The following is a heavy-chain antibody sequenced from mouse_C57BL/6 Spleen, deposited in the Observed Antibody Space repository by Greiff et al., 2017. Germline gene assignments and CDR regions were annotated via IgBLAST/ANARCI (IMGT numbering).Heavy chain of an antibody. J-gene: IGHJ2*01. D-gene: IGHD1-1*01. CDR3: ARQHYYGSSYDY. Sequence: EVKLMESGGDLVKPGGSLKLSCAASGFTFSSYGMSWVRQTPDKRLEWVATISSGGSYTYYPDSVKGRFTISRDNAKNTLYLQMSSLKSEDTAMYYCARQHYYGSSYDYGGQGTTLTVSS. CDR2: ISSGGSYT. V-gene: IGHV5-6*01. CDR1: GFTFSSYG.